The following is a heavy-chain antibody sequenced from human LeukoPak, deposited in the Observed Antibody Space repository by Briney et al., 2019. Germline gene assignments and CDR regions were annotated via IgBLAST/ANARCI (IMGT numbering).Heavy chain of an antibody. CDR2: ISYDGSNT. CDR3: AKDGYHDTSPDY. D-gene: IGHD3-22*01. J-gene: IGHJ4*02. Sequence: GRSLRLSCAASGFTFSGYGMHWVRQAPGKGLEWVALISYDGSNTYYADSVKGRFTISRDNSKNTLYLQMNSLRAEDMAVYYCAKDGYHDTSPDYWGQGTLVTVSS. CDR1: GFTFSGYG. V-gene: IGHV3-30*18.